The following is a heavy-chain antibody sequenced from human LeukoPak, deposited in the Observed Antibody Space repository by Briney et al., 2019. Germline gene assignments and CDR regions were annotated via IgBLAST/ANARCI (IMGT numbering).Heavy chain of an antibody. V-gene: IGHV3-23*01. D-gene: IGHD6-13*01. CDR3: AKDSRWPNDAFDI. CDR1: DFTFRTYP. CDR2: ISVTGAT. Sequence: GGSLRLSCAASDFTFRTYPMSWLRQAPGKGLEWVSAISVTGATYYAGSVKGRFTISRDNSKNTLYLQMNSLRADDTAVYHCAKDSRWPNDAFDIWGQGTLVTVSS. J-gene: IGHJ3*02.